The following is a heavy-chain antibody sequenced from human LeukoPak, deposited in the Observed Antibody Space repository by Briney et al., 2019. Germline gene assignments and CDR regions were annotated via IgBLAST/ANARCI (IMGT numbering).Heavy chain of an antibody. J-gene: IGHJ6*03. CDR3: ARPSNRRGYSGLYYMDV. CDR2: INSSSSTI. V-gene: IGHV3-48*01. CDR1: GFTFSSYS. D-gene: IGHD5-12*01. Sequence: GGSLRLSCAASGFTFSSYSMNWVRQAPGKGLEWVSYINSSSSTIYYADSVKGRFTISRDNAKNSLYLQMNSLRAEDTAVYYCARPSNRRGYSGLYYMDVWGKGTTVTVTS.